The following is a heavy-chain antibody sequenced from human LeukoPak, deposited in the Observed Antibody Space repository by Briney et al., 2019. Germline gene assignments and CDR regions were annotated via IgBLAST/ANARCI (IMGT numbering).Heavy chain of an antibody. CDR3: AKDRPRDYSIRQGFSDNWFDP. V-gene: IGHV3-23*01. J-gene: IGHJ5*02. D-gene: IGHD4-11*01. CDR2: ISDSGDTA. CDR1: RFTFSSYD. Sequence: GGSLRLSCAASRFTFSSYDMTWVRQAPGKGLDWVSNISDSGDTAFYADSVRGRFTISRDNSKNTPYMQMNRPREEDTAVYSCAKDRPRDYSIRQGFSDNWFDPWGQGTLVTVSS.